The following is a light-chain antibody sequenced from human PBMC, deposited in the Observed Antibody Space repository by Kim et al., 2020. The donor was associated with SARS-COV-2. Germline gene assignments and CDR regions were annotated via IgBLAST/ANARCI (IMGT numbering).Light chain of an antibody. V-gene: IGKV3-20*01. CDR1: QSVSGSY. J-gene: IGKJ4*01. CDR2: GAS. Sequence: GESANLYSRASQSVSGSYLAWYQQKPGQAPRLLIFGASRRDTGIPDRFSGSGSGTDLTLTISRLEPEDFAVYHCQQYGTAPQVTFGGGTKVDIK. CDR3: QQYGTAPQVT.